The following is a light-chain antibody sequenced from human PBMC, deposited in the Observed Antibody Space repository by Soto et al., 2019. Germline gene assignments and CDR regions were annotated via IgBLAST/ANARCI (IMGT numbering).Light chain of an antibody. CDR3: ATWDNGLTGVV. CDR1: SSNIGSNT. J-gene: IGLJ2*01. CDR2: TNN. V-gene: IGLV1-44*01. Sequence: QSVLTQPPSTSGTPGQRVTISCSGSSSNIGSNTVHWYQQIPGTAPKLLIYTNNQRSSGVSDRFSGSKSDTSASLVISGLQSGDEADYYCATWDNGLTGVVFGGGTKVTVL.